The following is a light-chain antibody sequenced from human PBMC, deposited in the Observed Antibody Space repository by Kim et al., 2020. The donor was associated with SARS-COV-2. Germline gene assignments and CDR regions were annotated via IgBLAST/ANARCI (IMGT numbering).Light chain of an antibody. V-gene: IGLV6-57*03. CDR3: QSYDSGNHWV. CDR2: ADT. J-gene: IGLJ3*02. Sequence: KTVSISCTRSRGSIASNYGQWYQQRPGSAPTTVIYADTQRPSGVPDRYSGSIDSSSNSASLTISGLKTEDEADYYCQSYDSGNHWVFGGGTQLTVL. CDR1: RGSIASNY.